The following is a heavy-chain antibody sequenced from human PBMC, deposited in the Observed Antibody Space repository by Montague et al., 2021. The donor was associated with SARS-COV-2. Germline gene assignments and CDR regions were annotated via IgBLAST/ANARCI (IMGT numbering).Heavy chain of an antibody. D-gene: IGHD3-10*01. CDR1: GGSTSSTSYY. V-gene: IGHV4-39*01. J-gene: IGHJ3*02. CDR2: ISYSGST. CDR3: ARHITGSGNAFDI. Sequence: SETLSLTCAVYGGSTSSTSYYWGWIRQPPGKGLEWIGSISYSGSTYYKSSLKSRVTISVDTSKNQFSLRLSSVTAADTAVYYCARHITGSGNAFDIWGQGTMVTVSS.